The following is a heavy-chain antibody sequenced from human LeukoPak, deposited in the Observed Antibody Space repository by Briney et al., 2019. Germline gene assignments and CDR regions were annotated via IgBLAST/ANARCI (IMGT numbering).Heavy chain of an antibody. V-gene: IGHV4-39*07. CDR1: VGSISTTSYY. D-gene: IGHD6-19*01. Sequence: PSETLSLTCTVSVGSISTTSYYWGWIRQPPGKGLEWIGSIYYSGSTYYNPSLKSRVTISVDTSKNQFSLKLSSVTAADTAVYYCARRWQWLPGDYWGQGTLVTVSS. J-gene: IGHJ4*02. CDR3: ARRWQWLPGDY. CDR2: IYYSGST.